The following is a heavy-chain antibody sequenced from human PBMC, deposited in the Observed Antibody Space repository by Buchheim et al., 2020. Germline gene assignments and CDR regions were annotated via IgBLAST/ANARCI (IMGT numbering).Heavy chain of an antibody. CDR2: IYYSGST. CDR1: GGSIRSGDYY. V-gene: IGHV4-30-4*01. CDR3: ARVDGSGSYYSFAGGFDY. J-gene: IGHJ4*02. Sequence: QVQLQESGPGLVKPSQNLSLTCTVSGGSIRSGDYYWSWIRQPPGKGLEWIGYIYYSGSTYYNPSLKSRVTISVDKSKNQFSLKLSSVTAADTAVYYCARVDGSGSYYSFAGGFDYWGQGTL. D-gene: IGHD3-10*01.